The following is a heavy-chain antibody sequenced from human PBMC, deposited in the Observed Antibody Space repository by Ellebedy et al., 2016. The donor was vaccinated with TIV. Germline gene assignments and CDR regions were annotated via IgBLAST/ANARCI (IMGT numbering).Heavy chain of an antibody. V-gene: IGHV1-69*04. CDR2: IIPILGIA. D-gene: IGHD3-3*01. J-gene: IGHJ5*02. CDR3: ARDPELRTIFGVVTPVNWFNP. Sequence: SVKVSCXASGGTFSSYAISWVRQAPGQGLEWMGRIIPILGIANYAQKFQGRVTITADKSTSTAYMELSSLRSEDTAVYYCARDPELRTIFGVVTPVNWFNPWGQGTLVTVSS. CDR1: GGTFSSYA.